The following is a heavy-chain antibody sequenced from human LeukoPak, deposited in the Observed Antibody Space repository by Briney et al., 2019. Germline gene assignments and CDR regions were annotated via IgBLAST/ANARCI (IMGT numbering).Heavy chain of an antibody. CDR3: ARQRAGPLHYFDY. Sequence: SETLSLTCTASGGPISSYYWSWIRQPPGKGLEWIGYIYYSGSTNYNPSLKSRVTISVDTSKNQFSLRLSSVTAADTAVYYCARQRAGPLHYFDYWGQGTLVTVSS. CDR1: GGPISSYY. J-gene: IGHJ4*02. V-gene: IGHV4-59*08. D-gene: IGHD1-26*01. CDR2: IYYSGST.